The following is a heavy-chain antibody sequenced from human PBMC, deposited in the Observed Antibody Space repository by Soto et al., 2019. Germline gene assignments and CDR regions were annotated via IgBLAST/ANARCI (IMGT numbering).Heavy chain of an antibody. V-gene: IGHV3-21*01. Sequence: EVQLVESGGGLVKPGGSLRLSCEASGFTFSTYSMNWVRQAPGKGLEWVSSISSSSGYIYYADSVKGRFTISRDDAKNSLSLQMNSLRAEDTAVYYCARVRSYSYGQGYGMDVWGQGTTVTVS. D-gene: IGHD5-18*01. J-gene: IGHJ6*02. CDR1: GFTFSTYS. CDR3: ARVRSYSYGQGYGMDV. CDR2: ISSSSGYI.